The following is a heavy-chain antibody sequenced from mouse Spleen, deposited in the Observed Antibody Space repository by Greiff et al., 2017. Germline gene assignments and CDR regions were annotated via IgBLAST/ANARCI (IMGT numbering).Heavy chain of an antibody. Sequence: QVQLQQSGAELVKPGASVKLSCKASGYTFTEYTIHWVKQRSGQGLEWIGWFYPGSGSIKYNEKFKDKATLTADKSSSTVYMELSRLTSEDSAVYFCARHEERDRYDGKGAMDYWGQGTSVTVSS. V-gene: IGHV1-62-2*01. D-gene: IGHD2-14*01. CDR3: ARHEERDRYDGKGAMDY. J-gene: IGHJ4*01. CDR2: FYPGSGSI. CDR1: GYTFTEYT.